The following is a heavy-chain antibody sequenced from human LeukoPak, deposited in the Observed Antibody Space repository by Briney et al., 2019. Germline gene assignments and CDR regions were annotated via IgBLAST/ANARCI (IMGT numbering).Heavy chain of an antibody. CDR3: ARDITTMVVAVSRLFGDAFDI. Sequence: GGSLRLSCAASGFTFSSYEMNWVRQAPGKGLEWVSYISSSGSTIYYADSVKGRFTISRDNAKNSLYLQMNSLRAEDTAVYYCARDITTMVVAVSRLFGDAFDIWGQGTMVTVSS. D-gene: IGHD2-15*01. CDR1: GFTFSSYE. CDR2: ISSSGSTI. V-gene: IGHV3-48*03. J-gene: IGHJ3*02.